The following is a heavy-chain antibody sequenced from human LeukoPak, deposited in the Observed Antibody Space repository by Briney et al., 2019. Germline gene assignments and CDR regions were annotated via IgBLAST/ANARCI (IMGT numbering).Heavy chain of an antibody. CDR3: ATRTYGGNSPFDY. Sequence: SETLSLTCAGYGGSFSGYYWSWIRQPPGKGLEWIGEINHSGSTNDNPSLKSRVTISVDTSKNQFSLKLSSVTAADTAVYYCATRTYGGNSPFDYWGQGTLVTVSS. CDR2: INHSGST. J-gene: IGHJ4*02. D-gene: IGHD4-23*01. V-gene: IGHV4-34*01. CDR1: GGSFSGYY.